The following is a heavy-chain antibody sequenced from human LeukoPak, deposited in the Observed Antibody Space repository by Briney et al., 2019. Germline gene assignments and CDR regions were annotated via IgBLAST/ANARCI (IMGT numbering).Heavy chain of an antibody. Sequence: PSVKVSCTASGYKFIDDYMHWVRQAPGQGLEFMGWINPDSGFTNYAQKFEGMVTITRDTSISIVYLEVRSLASDDTAVYYCAPTAEAYTSWWRVWGQGTLVTVSS. J-gene: IGHJ4*02. D-gene: IGHD3-16*01. CDR1: GYKFIDDY. V-gene: IGHV1-2*02. CDR2: INPDSGFT. CDR3: APTAEAYTSWWRV.